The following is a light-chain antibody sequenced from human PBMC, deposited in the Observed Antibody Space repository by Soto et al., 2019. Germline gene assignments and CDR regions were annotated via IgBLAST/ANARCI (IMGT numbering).Light chain of an antibody. CDR2: DAS. V-gene: IGKV1-5*01. CDR1: QSISSC. CDR3: EQYNSYLIT. Sequence: DIQMTQSPSTLSASVGDRVTITCRASQSISSCLAWYQQKPGKAPKLLIYDASSLESGAPSRFSGSGSGTEFTLTISSLQPDDFAAYYCEQYNSYLITFGQGTRLEIK. J-gene: IGKJ5*01.